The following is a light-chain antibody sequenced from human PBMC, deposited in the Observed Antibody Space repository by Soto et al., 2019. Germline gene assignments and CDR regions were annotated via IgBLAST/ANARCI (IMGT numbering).Light chain of an antibody. CDR1: QSVSSSY. CDR3: QQYGSSCT. V-gene: IGKV3-20*01. Sequence: DIVLTQSPGTLSLSPGERATLSCRASQSVSSSYLAWYQQKPGQAPRLLIYGASSRATGIPDRFSGSGSGTDFTLPISRLAPEDFAVYYCQQYGSSCTFGPGTKVDIK. CDR2: GAS. J-gene: IGKJ3*01.